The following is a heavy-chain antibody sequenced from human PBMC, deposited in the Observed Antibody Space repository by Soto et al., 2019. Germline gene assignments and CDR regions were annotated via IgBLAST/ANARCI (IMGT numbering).Heavy chain of an antibody. D-gene: IGHD5-18*01. CDR2: IYPGDSDT. CDR1: GYSFTSYW. V-gene: IGHV5-51*01. CDR3: ARNSVDTAMVGYYYYMDV. Sequence: GESLKISCKVSGYSFTSYWIGWVRQMPGKGLEWMGIIYPGDSDTRYSPSFQGQVTISADKSISTAYLQWSSLKASDTAMYYCARNSVDTAMVGYYYYMDVWGKGTTVTVSS. J-gene: IGHJ6*03.